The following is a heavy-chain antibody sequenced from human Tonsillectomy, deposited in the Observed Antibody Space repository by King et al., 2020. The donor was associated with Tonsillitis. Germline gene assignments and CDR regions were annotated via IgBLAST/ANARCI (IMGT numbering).Heavy chain of an antibody. CDR3: ARHIYALGSRI. Sequence: VQLQESGPGLVKPSETLSLTCTVSGGSINSDHWGWIRQPPGKGLEWIGNIYSTGGSTKYNSSLQSRVTISIDTSRKQFSLKVRSVTAADTAVYFFARHIYALGSRIWGQGTMVTVSS. V-gene: IGHV4-59*08. J-gene: IGHJ3*02. CDR2: IYSTGGST. D-gene: IGHD3-10*01. CDR1: GGSINSDH.